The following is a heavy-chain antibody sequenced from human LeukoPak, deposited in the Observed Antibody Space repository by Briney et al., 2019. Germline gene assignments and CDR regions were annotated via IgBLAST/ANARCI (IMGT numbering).Heavy chain of an antibody. CDR2: IYHSGST. CDR1: GGSISSGGYS. J-gene: IGHJ5*02. D-gene: IGHD3-10*01. Sequence: SETLSLTCAVSGGSISSGGYSWSWIRQPPGKGLEWIGYIYHSGSTYYNPSLKSRVTISVDRSKNQFSLKLSSVTAADTAVYYCARTRITMVRGVYRFDPWGQGTPVTVSS. V-gene: IGHV4-30-2*01. CDR3: ARTRITMVRGVYRFDP.